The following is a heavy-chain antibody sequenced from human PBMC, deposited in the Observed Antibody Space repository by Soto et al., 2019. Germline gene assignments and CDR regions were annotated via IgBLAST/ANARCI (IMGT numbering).Heavy chain of an antibody. V-gene: IGHV3-11*06. CDR2: ISSSSSYT. D-gene: IGHD2-15*01. Sequence: GGSLRLSCAASGFTFSDYYMSWIRQAPGKGLEWVSYISSSSSYTNYADSVKGRFTISRDNAKNSLYLQMNSLRAEDTAVYYCARGPGDGSCSGAFDMWGQGTMVTVSS. J-gene: IGHJ3*02. CDR3: ARGPGDGSCSGAFDM. CDR1: GFTFSDYY.